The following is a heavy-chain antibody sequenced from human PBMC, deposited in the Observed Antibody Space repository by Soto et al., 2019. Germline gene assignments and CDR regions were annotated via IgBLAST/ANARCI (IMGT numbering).Heavy chain of an antibody. D-gene: IGHD3-16*02. CDR3: AKDAMITFGGVIASKYYYEH. CDR1: GLTFSSYA. Sequence: GGSLRLSCAASGLTFSSYAMSWVRQAPGKGLEWVSAISGSGGSTYYADSVKGRFTISRDNSKNTLYLQMNSLRAEDTAVYYCAKDAMITFGGVIASKYYYEHWGQGTRVTVSS. CDR2: ISGSGGST. V-gene: IGHV3-23*01. J-gene: IGHJ4*02.